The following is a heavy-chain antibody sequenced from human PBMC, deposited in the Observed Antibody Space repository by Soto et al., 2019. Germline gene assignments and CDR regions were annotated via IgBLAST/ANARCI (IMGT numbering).Heavy chain of an antibody. Sequence: SVKVSCKASGGTFSSYAISWVRQAPGQGLGWMGGIIPIFGTANYAQKFQGRVTITADESTSTAYMELSSLRSEDTAVYYCARLPYYYDSSGTIPAGYFDYWGQGTLVTVSS. CDR1: GGTFSSYA. D-gene: IGHD3-22*01. CDR3: ARLPYYYDSSGTIPAGYFDY. J-gene: IGHJ4*02. CDR2: IIPIFGTA. V-gene: IGHV1-69*13.